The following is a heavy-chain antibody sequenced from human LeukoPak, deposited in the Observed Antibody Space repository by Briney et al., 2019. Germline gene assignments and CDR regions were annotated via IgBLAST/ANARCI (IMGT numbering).Heavy chain of an antibody. CDR2: ISTSSSYI. D-gene: IGHD2-15*01. CDR3: ARDVVVVVASDSNFDY. CDR1: GFTFSNYG. Sequence: GGTLRLSCAASGFTFSNYGMIWVRQAPGKGLEWVSSISTSSSYIYYADLVKGRFTISRDNAKNSLYLQMNSLRAEDTAVYYCARDVVVVVASDSNFDYWGQGTLVTVSS. J-gene: IGHJ4*02. V-gene: IGHV3-21*01.